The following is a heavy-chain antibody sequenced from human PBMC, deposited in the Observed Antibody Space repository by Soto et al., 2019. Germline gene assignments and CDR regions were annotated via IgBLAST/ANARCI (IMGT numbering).Heavy chain of an antibody. CDR1: GGSLSGYQ. CDR3: ARGLIIWFGELSRRGGYYYYMDV. D-gene: IGHD3-10*01. J-gene: IGHJ6*03. Sequence: QVQLQQWGAGLLKPSETLSVTCAVYGGSLSGYQWSWIRQTPGKGLEWIGEINDSGNINYNPSLKSRVSIFVDTAKKQISLKLSSVTAADTAVYYCARGLIIWFGELSRRGGYYYYMDVWVKGTTVTVSS. CDR2: INDSGNI. V-gene: IGHV4-34*01.